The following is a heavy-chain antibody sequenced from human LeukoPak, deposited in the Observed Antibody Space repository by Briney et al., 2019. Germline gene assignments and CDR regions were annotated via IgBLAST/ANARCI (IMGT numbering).Heavy chain of an antibody. Sequence: SETLSLTCTVPGGSISSYYWSWIRQPPGKGLEWIGYIYYSGSTNYNPSLKSRVTISVDTSKNQFSLKLSSVTAADTAVYYCARVNNYYDSSGAGWFDPWGQGTLVTVSS. D-gene: IGHD3-22*01. CDR3: ARVNNYYDSSGAGWFDP. CDR2: IYYSGST. CDR1: GGSISSYY. J-gene: IGHJ5*02. V-gene: IGHV4-59*01.